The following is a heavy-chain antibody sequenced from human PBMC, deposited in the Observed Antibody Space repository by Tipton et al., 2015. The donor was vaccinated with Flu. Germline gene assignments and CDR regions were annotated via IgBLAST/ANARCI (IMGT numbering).Heavy chain of an antibody. V-gene: IGHV4-31*03. CDR2: IYYSGST. Sequence: TLSLTCTVSGGSISSGGYYWSWIRQHPGKGLEWIGYIYYSGSTYYNPSLKSRVTISVDTSKNQFSLKLSSVTAADTAVYYCARGGGSGYYIFDYWGQGTLVTVSS. D-gene: IGHD3-22*01. J-gene: IGHJ4*02. CDR3: ARGGGSGYYIFDY. CDR1: GGSISSGGYY.